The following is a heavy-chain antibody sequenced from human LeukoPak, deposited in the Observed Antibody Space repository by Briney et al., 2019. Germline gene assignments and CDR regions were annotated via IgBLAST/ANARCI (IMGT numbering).Heavy chain of an antibody. V-gene: IGHV3-23*01. J-gene: IGHJ4*02. CDR3: AKGERGYSYGYFDY. Sequence: GGSLRLSCAASGFTFSSYWMSWVRQAPGKGLEWVSAISGSGGSTYYADSVKGRFTISRDNSKNTLYLQMNSLRAEDTAVYYCAKGERGYSYGYFDYWGQGTLVTVSS. D-gene: IGHD5-18*01. CDR2: ISGSGGST. CDR1: GFTFSSYW.